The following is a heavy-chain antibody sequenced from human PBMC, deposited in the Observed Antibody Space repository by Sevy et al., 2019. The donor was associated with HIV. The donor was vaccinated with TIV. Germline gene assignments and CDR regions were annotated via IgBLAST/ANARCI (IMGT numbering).Heavy chain of an antibody. CDR3: ARAYCSGGRCYSLAY. Sequence: ASVKVSCEASGYTFTSFRITWVRQAPGQGLEWMGWISALNGDTKYAQKLQGRVTMTTDTSTNTAYMELRSLRSDDTAVYYCARAYCSGGRCYSLAYWGQGTLVTVSS. CDR1: GYTFTSFR. D-gene: IGHD2-15*01. J-gene: IGHJ4*02. V-gene: IGHV1-18*01. CDR2: ISALNGDT.